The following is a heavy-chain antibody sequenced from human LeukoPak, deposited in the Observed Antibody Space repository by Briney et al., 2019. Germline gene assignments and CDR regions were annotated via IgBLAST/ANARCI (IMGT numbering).Heavy chain of an antibody. CDR1: GGSISSGDYY. J-gene: IGHJ3*02. CDR2: IYYSGST. D-gene: IGHD2-2*02. Sequence: PSETLSLTCTVSGGSISSGDYYWSWIRQPPGKGVEWIGYIYYSGSTYYNPSLKSRVTISVDTSKNQFSLKLSSVTAADTAVYYCAREYCSSTSCYTVTTSGTFDIWGQGTMVTVSS. CDR3: AREYCSSTSCYTVTTSGTFDI. V-gene: IGHV4-30-4*08.